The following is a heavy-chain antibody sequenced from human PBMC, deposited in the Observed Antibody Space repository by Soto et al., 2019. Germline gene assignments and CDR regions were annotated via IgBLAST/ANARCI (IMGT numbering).Heavy chain of an antibody. Sequence: PSETLSLTCAVYGGSFSGYYWSWIRQPPGKGLEWIGEINHSGSTNYNPSLKSRVTISVDTSKNQFSLKLSSVTAADTSVYYCVRALFGDCCIEYTWGQGTLVTVSS. V-gene: IGHV4-34*01. J-gene: IGHJ5*02. CDR1: GGSFSGYY. CDR3: VRALFGDCCIEYT. CDR2: INHSGST. D-gene: IGHD2-2*01.